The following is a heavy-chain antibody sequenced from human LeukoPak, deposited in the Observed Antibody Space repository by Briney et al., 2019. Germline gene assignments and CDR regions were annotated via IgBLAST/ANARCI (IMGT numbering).Heavy chain of an antibody. D-gene: IGHD4-17*01. Sequence: GGSLRLSCAASGFTFSSYSVNWVRQAPGKGLEWVSSISGSSSYIDYADSVKGRFTISRDNAKNSLYLQMNSLRAEDTAVYYCARDRIIYGDYGGAFDIWGQGTMVTVSS. V-gene: IGHV3-21*01. J-gene: IGHJ3*02. CDR1: GFTFSSYS. CDR2: ISGSSSYI. CDR3: ARDRIIYGDYGGAFDI.